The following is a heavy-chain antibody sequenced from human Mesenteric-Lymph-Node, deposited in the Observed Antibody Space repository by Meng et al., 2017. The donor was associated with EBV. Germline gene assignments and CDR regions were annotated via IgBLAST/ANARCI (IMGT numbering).Heavy chain of an antibody. CDR3: ARVPFFSPLPNIVILAGGFDY. CDR1: GGSISSISYS. D-gene: IGHD2/OR15-2a*01. CDR2: IYYNGST. V-gene: IGHV4-39*07. Sequence: HLQLQESGPGLVKPSELLSPSATVSGGSISSISYSWGLIRRPPGKGLEWIGPIYYNGSTQYNPSLKSRLTISVDTSKNQFSLKLNSVTAADTAIYYCARVPFFSPLPNIVILAGGFDYWGQGSLVTVSS. J-gene: IGHJ4*02.